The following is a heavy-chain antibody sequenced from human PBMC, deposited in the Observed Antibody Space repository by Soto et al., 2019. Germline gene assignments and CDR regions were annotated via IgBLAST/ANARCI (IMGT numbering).Heavy chain of an antibody. V-gene: IGHV3-21*01. D-gene: IGHD2-2*01. CDR1: GFTFSSYS. Sequence: GGSLRLSCAASGFTFSSYSMNWVRQAPGKGLEWVSSISSSSSYIYYADSVKGRFTISRDNAKNSLYLQMNSLRAEDTAVYYCARDQVVVPAATLVYYYYYGMDVWGQGTTVTV. CDR3: ARDQVVVPAATLVYYYYYGMDV. J-gene: IGHJ6*02. CDR2: ISSSSSYI.